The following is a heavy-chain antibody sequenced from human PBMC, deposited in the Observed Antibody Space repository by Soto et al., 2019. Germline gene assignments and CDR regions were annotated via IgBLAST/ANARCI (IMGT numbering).Heavy chain of an antibody. V-gene: IGHV4-34*01. J-gene: IGHJ4*02. CDR1: GGSFSGYY. Sequence: PXGTLSLTCAVYGGSFSGYYWSWIRQPPGKGLEWIGEINHSGSTNYNPSLKSRVTISVDTSKNQFSLKLSSVTAADTAVYYCARYSYGTSFDYWGQGTLVTVS. D-gene: IGHD5-18*01. CDR3: ARYSYGTSFDY. CDR2: INHSGST.